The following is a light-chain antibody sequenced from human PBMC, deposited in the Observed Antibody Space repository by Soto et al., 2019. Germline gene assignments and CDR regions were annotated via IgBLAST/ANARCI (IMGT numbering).Light chain of an antibody. V-gene: IGKV3-15*01. CDR2: GAS. J-gene: IGKJ5*01. Sequence: ETVLTQSPGTLYFSPGERATLSCRASESVSSNLAWYQRRPGQAPRLVIYGASTRATGIPARFSGGGSGTEFTLTISSLQSEDFAVYYCQQYNSWPPITFGQGTRLEIK. CDR1: ESVSSN. CDR3: QQYNSWPPIT.